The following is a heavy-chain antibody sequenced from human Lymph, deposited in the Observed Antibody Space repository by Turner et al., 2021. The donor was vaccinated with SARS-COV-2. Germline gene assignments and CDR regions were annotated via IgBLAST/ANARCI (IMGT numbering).Heavy chain of an antibody. CDR3: ARSRDLQSMVRGVDPFDY. J-gene: IGHJ4*02. V-gene: IGHV1-2*02. CDR1: GYTLTGYY. Sequence: QVQLAQSGAEVKKPGASVKVSCQASGYTLTGYYMHWVRQAPGQGLEWMGWIKPNSGGTNYEQKFQGRVTMTRDTSISTAYMDLSRLRSDDTAMYYCARSRDLQSMVRGVDPFDYWGQGTLVTVSS. D-gene: IGHD3-10*01. CDR2: IKPNSGGT.